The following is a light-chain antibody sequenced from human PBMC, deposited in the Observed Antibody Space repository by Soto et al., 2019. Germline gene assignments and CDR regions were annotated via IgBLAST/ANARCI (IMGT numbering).Light chain of an antibody. Sequence: QSALTQPPSASGSPGQSVTISCTGTSSDVGGYSYVSWYQQHPGKAPKLLMFRVTERPSGVPDRFSGSKSGNTASLTVSGLQAEDEADYYCCAYAGINTVIFGGGTKLTVL. J-gene: IGLJ2*01. CDR1: SSDVGGYSY. CDR3: CAYAGINTVI. CDR2: RVT. V-gene: IGLV2-8*01.